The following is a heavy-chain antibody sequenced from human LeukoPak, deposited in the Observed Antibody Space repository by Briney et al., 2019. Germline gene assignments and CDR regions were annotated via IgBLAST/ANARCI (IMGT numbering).Heavy chain of an antibody. CDR2: IYPGDSDT. Sequence: PGESVKISCKGSGYSFTSYWIGWVRQMPGKGLEWMGIIYPGDSDTRYSPSFQGQVTISADKSISTAYLQWSSLKASDTATYYCVRQPRVHTPDFWGQGTLVTVSS. J-gene: IGHJ4*02. CDR1: GYSFTSYW. D-gene: IGHD1-1*01. V-gene: IGHV5-51*01. CDR3: VRQPRVHTPDF.